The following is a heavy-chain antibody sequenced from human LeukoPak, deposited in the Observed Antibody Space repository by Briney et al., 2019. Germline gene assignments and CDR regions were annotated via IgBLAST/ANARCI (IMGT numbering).Heavy chain of an antibody. CDR3: ARGVTTFFDH. CDR1: GGSIGSFY. J-gene: IGHJ4*02. D-gene: IGHD4-17*01. V-gene: IGHV4-59*01. CDR2: VYDPKSLGDDDDETVSDNT. Sequence: SETLSLTCTISGGSIGSFYWSWIRQSPGRDLEWIGHVYDPKSLGDDDDETVSDNTDYNPSLKSRVTISLDMSKRQVSLKLRTVTSADTAVYFCARGVTTFFDHWGQGALVAVSS.